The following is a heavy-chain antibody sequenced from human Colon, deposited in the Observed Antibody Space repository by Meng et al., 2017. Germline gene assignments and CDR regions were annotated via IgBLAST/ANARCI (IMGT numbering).Heavy chain of an antibody. CDR3: VRDNWGTFD. CDR2: IDIDGSGT. CDR1: GFIFSHYW. V-gene: IGHV3-74*01. Sequence: VHVLESGGGLVQPGVYQSLAWADLGFIFSHYWMHWVRQAPGKGLVSVARIDIDGSGTLYADSVKGRFTISRDNGKNTLYLQMNNLRVDDTALYYCVRDNWGTFDWGQGTLVTVSS. J-gene: IGHJ4*02. D-gene: IGHD7-27*01.